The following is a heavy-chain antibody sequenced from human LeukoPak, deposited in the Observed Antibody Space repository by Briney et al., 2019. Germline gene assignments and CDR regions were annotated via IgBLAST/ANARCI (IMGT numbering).Heavy chain of an antibody. CDR3: ARAGDGLGNFDY. CDR2: ICSSGSTI. D-gene: IGHD5-24*01. Sequence: GGSLRLSCAASGFTFSSYEMNWVRQAPGKGLEWVSYICSSGSTIYYADSVKGRFTISRDNAKNSLYLQMNSLRAEDTAVYYCARAGDGLGNFDYWGQGTLVTVSS. CDR1: GFTFSSYE. V-gene: IGHV3-48*03. J-gene: IGHJ4*02.